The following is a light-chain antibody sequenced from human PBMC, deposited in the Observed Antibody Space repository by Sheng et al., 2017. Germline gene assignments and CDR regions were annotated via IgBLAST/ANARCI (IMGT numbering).Light chain of an antibody. Sequence: DIVMTQSPDSLVASLGERATINCKSSQSLLYSSNNKNYLAWYQQRPGQPPKLLIYWASTRDSGVPDRFIGSGSGADFTLTISSLQAEDVAVYFCHQYSTARPSFGGGTKVEIK. CDR3: HQYSTARPS. V-gene: IGKV4-1*01. CDR1: QSLLYSSNNKNY. J-gene: IGKJ4*01. CDR2: WAS.